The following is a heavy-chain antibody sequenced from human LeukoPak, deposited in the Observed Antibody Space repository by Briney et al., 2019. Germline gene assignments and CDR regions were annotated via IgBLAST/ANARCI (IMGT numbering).Heavy chain of an antibody. Sequence: PSETLSLTCTVSGGPISSYYWSWIRQPPGKGLEWIGYIYYSGSTNYNPSLKSRVTISVDTSKNQFSLKLSSVTAADTAVYYCASRYYDFWSGYYIDNYYYYMDVWGKRTTVTVSS. CDR1: GGPISSYY. J-gene: IGHJ6*03. CDR3: ASRYYDFWSGYYIDNYYYYMDV. D-gene: IGHD3-3*01. V-gene: IGHV4-59*01. CDR2: IYYSGST.